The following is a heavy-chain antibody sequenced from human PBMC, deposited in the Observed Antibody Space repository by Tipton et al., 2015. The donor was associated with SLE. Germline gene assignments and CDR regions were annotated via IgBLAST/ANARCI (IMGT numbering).Heavy chain of an antibody. V-gene: IGHV4-39*07. CDR3: ARQSYPGLVVYAHNWFDP. J-gene: IGHJ5*02. D-gene: IGHD2-8*02. CDR2: IYYSGST. CDR1: GGSISSSSYY. Sequence: TLSLTCTVSGGSISSSSYYWGWIRQPPGKGLEWIGSIYYSGSTYYNPSLKSRVTISVDTSKNQFSLKLSSVTAADTAVYYCARQSYPGLVVYAHNWFDPWGQGTLVTVSS.